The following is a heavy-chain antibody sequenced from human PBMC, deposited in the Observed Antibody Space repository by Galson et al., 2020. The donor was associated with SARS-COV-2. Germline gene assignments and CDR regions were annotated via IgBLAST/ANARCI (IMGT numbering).Heavy chain of an antibody. J-gene: IGHJ4*02. CDR1: GFTFSSYG. D-gene: IGHD2-15*01. CDR2: ISYDGSNE. V-gene: IGHV3-30*18. CDR3: AKDGGNGGTSAN. Sequence: PGGSLRLSCAASGFTFSSYGMHWVRQAPGKGLEWVAVISYDGSNEYYADSVKGRFTISRDNSKNTVYLQVNSLRAEDTAVYYCAKDGGNGGTSANWGQGTLVTVSS.